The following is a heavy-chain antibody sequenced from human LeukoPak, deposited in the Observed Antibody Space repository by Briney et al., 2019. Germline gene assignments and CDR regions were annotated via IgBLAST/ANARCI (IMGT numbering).Heavy chain of an antibody. CDR1: GGSISSYY. D-gene: IGHD5-12*01. V-gene: IGHV4-34*01. Sequence: SETLSLTCTVSGGSISSYYWTWIRQPPGKGLEWIGEVSHNGITKYNPAFESRVTISPDTSKNQFSLKMRSVTAADTAVYYCARARETVAIDYWGQGTLVTVSS. J-gene: IGHJ4*02. CDR2: VSHNGIT. CDR3: ARARETVAIDY.